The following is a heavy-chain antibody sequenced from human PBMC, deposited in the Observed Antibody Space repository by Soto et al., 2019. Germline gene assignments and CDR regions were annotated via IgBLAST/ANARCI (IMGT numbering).Heavy chain of an antibody. J-gene: IGHJ5*02. Sequence: PSETLSLTCTVSGGSISSYYWSWIRQPPGKGLERNGYIYYSGSTNYNPSLKSRVTISVDTSKNQFSLKLSSVTAADTAVYYCARDLMAYCGGDCYSEWFDPWGQGTLVTVSS. CDR2: IYYSGST. V-gene: IGHV4-59*01. D-gene: IGHD2-21*02. CDR3: ARDLMAYCGGDCYSEWFDP. CDR1: GGSISSYY.